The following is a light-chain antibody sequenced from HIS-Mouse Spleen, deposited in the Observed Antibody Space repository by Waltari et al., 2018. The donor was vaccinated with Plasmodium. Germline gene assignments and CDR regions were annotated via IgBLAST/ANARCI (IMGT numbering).Light chain of an antibody. Sequence: SYELTQPPSVSVSPGQTARITCSGDALPKQYAYWYQQKPGQAPVLVIYKDRERPSGIPERFSGSSSGTTVTLTISGVQAEDESDYYCQSADSSGTYQVFGGGTKLAAL. J-gene: IGLJ2*01. V-gene: IGLV3-25*03. CDR1: ALPKQY. CDR3: QSADSSGTYQV. CDR2: KDR.